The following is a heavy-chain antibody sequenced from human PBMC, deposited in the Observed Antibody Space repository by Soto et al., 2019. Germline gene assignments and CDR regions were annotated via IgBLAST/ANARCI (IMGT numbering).Heavy chain of an antibody. CDR3: AKYLDFWSGYYTEYYYYGMDV. D-gene: IGHD3-3*01. Sequence: GGSLRLSCAASGFTFSSYGMHWVRQAPGKGLEWVAVISYDGSNKYYADYVKGRFTISRDNSKNTLYLQMNSLRAEDTAVYYCAKYLDFWSGYYTEYYYYGMDVWGQGTTVTVSS. CDR1: GFTFSSYG. V-gene: IGHV3-30*18. J-gene: IGHJ6*02. CDR2: ISYDGSNK.